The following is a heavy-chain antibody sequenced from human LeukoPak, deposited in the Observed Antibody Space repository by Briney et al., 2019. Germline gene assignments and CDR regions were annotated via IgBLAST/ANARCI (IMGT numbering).Heavy chain of an antibody. CDR1: GFSLSSHA. V-gene: IGHV3-23*01. Sequence: PGGSLRLSCAASGFSLSSHAMSWVRQAPGKGLEWVSAISGDGSNTYYADSVKGRFTISRDNSKNTLYLQMNSLRAEDTAVYYCAKDFRGAGYHFDYWGQGTLVTVSS. J-gene: IGHJ4*02. CDR3: AKDFRGAGYHFDY. CDR2: ISGDGSNT. D-gene: IGHD6-13*01.